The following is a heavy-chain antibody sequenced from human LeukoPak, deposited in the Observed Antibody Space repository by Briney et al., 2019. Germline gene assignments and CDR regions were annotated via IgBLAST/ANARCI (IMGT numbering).Heavy chain of an antibody. CDR3: ARKSSPFDY. CDR2: INHSGST. CDR1: GGSFSGYY. J-gene: IGHJ4*02. Sequence: SETLSLTCAVYGGSFSGYYWSWIRQPPGKGLEWIGEINHSGSTNYNPSLKSRVTISVDTSKNQFSLKLSSVTAADTAVYYCARKSSPFDYWGQGTLATVSS. V-gene: IGHV4-34*01.